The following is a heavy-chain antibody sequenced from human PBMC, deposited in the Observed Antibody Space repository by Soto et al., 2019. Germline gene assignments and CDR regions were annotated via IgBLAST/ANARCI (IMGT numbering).Heavy chain of an antibody. Sequence: SETLSLTCTVSGGSISSSSYYWGWIRQPPGKGLEWIGGIYYSGSTYYNPSLKSRVTISVDTSKNQFSLKLSSVTAADTAVYYCARDLPRYNWNDVDAFDIWGQGTMVTVSS. CDR3: ARDLPRYNWNDVDAFDI. CDR2: IYYSGST. D-gene: IGHD1-20*01. CDR1: GGSISSSSYY. J-gene: IGHJ3*02. V-gene: IGHV4-39*02.